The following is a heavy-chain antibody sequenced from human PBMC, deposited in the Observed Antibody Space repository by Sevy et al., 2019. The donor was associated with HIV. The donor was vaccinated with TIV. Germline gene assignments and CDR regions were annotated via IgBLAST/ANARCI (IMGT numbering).Heavy chain of an antibody. Sequence: SETLSLTCTVSGGSMSSYFWSWIRQPPGKGLEWIGYIYYTGTTNYNPSLKSRLTMSLDTSKNRFSLKLTAVTAADTAVYDCARDSVLSPRVFDTWGQGTLVTGSS. CDR3: ARDSVLSPRVFDT. V-gene: IGHV4-59*01. CDR2: IYYTGTT. D-gene: IGHD3-10*01. CDR1: GGSMSSYF. J-gene: IGHJ4*02.